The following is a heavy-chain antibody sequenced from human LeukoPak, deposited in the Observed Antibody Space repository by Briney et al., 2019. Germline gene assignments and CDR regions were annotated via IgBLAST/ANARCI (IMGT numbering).Heavy chain of an antibody. D-gene: IGHD1-26*01. CDR1: GASVSSGGYY. J-gene: IGHJ4*02. CDR2: TYDSGRT. Sequence: SETLSLTCTVSGASVSSGGYYWSWVRRVPGKGLEWIGYTYDSGRTFYSPSLKSRGTISEDASKNQFSLRLTSVTAADTAVYYCARHSKKLRTGSAGEFDYWGQGTLVTVSS. V-gene: IGHV4-31*03. CDR3: ARHSKKLRTGSAGEFDY.